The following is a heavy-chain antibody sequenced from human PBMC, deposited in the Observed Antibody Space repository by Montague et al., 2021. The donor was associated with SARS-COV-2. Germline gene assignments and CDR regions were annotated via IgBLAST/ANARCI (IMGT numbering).Heavy chain of an antibody. Sequence: SETLSLTCAVYGGSFSGYYWSWIRQPPGKGLEWIGEINHSGSTNFNPSLKSRLTISVDTSKSQFSLKVSSVTAADTAVYFCARAPDYDILTGDLTEGFDRRGQGTLVTVSS. J-gene: IGHJ4*01. CDR1: GGSFSGYY. CDR3: ARAPDYDILTGDLTEGFDR. CDR2: INHSGST. D-gene: IGHD3-9*01. V-gene: IGHV4-34*01.